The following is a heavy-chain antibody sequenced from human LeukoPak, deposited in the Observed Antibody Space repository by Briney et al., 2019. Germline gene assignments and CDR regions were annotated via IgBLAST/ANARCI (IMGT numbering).Heavy chain of an antibody. J-gene: IGHJ4*02. V-gene: IGHV3-7*01. CDR2: IKQDGSEK. CDR1: GFTFSSVW. D-gene: IGHD3-10*01. Sequence: GGSLRLSCAASGFTFSSVWMSWVRQAPGKGLEWVANIKQDGSEKYYVDSVKGRFTISRDNAKNSLYLQMNSLRAEDTAVYYCARGAITMVRGVIPDYWGQGTLVTVSS. CDR3: ARGAITMVRGVIPDY.